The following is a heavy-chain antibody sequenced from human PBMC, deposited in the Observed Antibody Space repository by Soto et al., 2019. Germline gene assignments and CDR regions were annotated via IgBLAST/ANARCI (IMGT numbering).Heavy chain of an antibody. CDR3: AREATPVITPWVFDS. CDR1: GLTVSGKKY. Sequence: PGGSLRLSCVASGLTVSGKKYMAWVRQAPGKGPEWISYINGDSSKIFQADSVKGRFTISRDNNRDLLYLQMNDLRHDDTAVYYCAREATPVITPWVFDSWGRGILVTVSS. D-gene: IGHD3-22*01. V-gene: IGHV3-48*02. J-gene: IGHJ4*02. CDR2: INGDSSKI.